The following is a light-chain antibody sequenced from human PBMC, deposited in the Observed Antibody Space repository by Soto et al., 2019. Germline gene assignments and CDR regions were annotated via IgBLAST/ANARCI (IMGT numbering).Light chain of an antibody. V-gene: IGKV3-15*01. CDR2: GAS. Sequence: EIVMTQSPATLSVSPGARAPLSCRASQSISSDVAWYQQKPGQAPRLLIYGASTTATGIPARFSGSGSGTEFTLTISSLQSEDFAVYNCQQYKKWPRTFGHGTKVDIK. CDR3: QQYKKWPRT. CDR1: QSISSD. J-gene: IGKJ1*01.